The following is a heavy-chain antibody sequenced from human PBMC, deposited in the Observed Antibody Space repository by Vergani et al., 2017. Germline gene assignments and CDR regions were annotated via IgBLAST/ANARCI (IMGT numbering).Heavy chain of an antibody. D-gene: IGHD3-22*01. Sequence: QVQLQESGPGLVKPSETLSLTCTVSGYSISSGYYWGWIRQPPGRGLEWIGSIYHSGSTDYNPSLKSRVTISVDTSKNQFSLKLSSVTAADTAVYYCAGAYDSSGYYYSGAFDIWGQGTMVTVSS. CDR2: IYHSGST. CDR1: GYSISSGYY. J-gene: IGHJ3*02. CDR3: AGAYDSSGYYYSGAFDI. V-gene: IGHV4-38-2*02.